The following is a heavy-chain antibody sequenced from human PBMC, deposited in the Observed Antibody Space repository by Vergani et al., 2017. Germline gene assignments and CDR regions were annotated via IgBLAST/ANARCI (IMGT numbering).Heavy chain of an antibody. D-gene: IGHD3-16*02. CDR1: GFTFDDYA. CDR3: AKAMITFGGVIVNYFDY. Sequence: EVQLVESGGGLVQPGRSLRLSCAASGFTFDDYAMPWVRQAPGKGLEWVSGISWNSGSIGYADSVKGRFTISRDNAKNSLYLQMNSLRAEDTALYYCAKAMITFGGVIVNYFDYWGQGTLVTVSS. J-gene: IGHJ4*02. V-gene: IGHV3-9*01. CDR2: ISWNSGSI.